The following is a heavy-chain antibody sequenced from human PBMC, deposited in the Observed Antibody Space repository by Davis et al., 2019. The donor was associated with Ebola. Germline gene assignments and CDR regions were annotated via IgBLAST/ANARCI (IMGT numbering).Heavy chain of an antibody. Sequence: PGGSLRLSCAASGFTFSSYSMNWVRQAPGKGLEWVSAISGSGGNTYYADSVKGRFTISRDNSKNTLYLQMNSLRAEDTAVYYCARGQVVVVPAAIRGGEYYFDYWGQGTLVTVSS. J-gene: IGHJ4*02. D-gene: IGHD2-2*02. CDR2: ISGSGGNT. CDR3: ARGQVVVVPAAIRGGEYYFDY. CDR1: GFTFSSYS. V-gene: IGHV3-23*01.